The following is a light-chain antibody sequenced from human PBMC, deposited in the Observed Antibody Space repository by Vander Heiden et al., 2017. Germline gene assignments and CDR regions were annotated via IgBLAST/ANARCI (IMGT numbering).Light chain of an antibody. J-gene: IGLJ1*01. Sequence: SYVLSQPLSVLLAPGKTAKITCGGDSIGRKTVHWYQQKPGQAPVVVVYSDSDRPSGIPERFSGSNSGNTATLTINRVEAGDEADYYCQVWDSSSDHYVFGSGTKVIVL. V-gene: IGLV3-21*03. CDR3: QVWDSSSDHYV. CDR1: SIGRKT. CDR2: SDS.